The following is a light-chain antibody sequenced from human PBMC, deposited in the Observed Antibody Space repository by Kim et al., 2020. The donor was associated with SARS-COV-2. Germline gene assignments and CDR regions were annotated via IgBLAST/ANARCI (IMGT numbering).Light chain of an antibody. CDR1: RSNSGNNY. CDR3: GTWAASLGGLV. J-gene: IGLJ2*01. Sequence: GQKVTSTCSGSRSNSGNNYVSGYHQLSGAAPKLLFYDNDKRPSGIPDRFSGSKSGTSAALGITGLQTGDEADFYCGTWAASLGGLVFGGGTQLTVL. CDR2: DND. V-gene: IGLV1-51*01.